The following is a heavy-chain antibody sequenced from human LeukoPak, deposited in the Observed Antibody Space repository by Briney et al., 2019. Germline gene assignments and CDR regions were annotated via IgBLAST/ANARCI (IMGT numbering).Heavy chain of an antibody. CDR1: GFTFTNYG. Sequence: GGSLRLSCAASGFTFTNYGMNWVRQAPGKGLEWVSGISASGGSTYYADSVKGRFTISRDNSKNTLYLQMNSLRAEDTAVYYCARDREGALTYYYYYMDVWGKGTTVTISS. D-gene: IGHD1-26*01. CDR2: ISASGGST. CDR3: ARDREGALTYYYYYMDV. V-gene: IGHV3-23*01. J-gene: IGHJ6*03.